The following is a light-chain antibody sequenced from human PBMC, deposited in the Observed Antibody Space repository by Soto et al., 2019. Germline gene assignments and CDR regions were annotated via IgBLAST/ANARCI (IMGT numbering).Light chain of an antibody. Sequence: EIVLTHSPGTLSFSPLEIATLSFRTSQSVSSNYLAWYQQKPGQAPRLLIYGASSRATGIPDRFSGSGSGTNFTLTISRLEPEDFAVYYCQKYGSSGRKFGQGTKVDIK. CDR2: GAS. CDR3: QKYGSSGRK. J-gene: IGKJ1*01. CDR1: QSVSSNY. V-gene: IGKV3-20*01.